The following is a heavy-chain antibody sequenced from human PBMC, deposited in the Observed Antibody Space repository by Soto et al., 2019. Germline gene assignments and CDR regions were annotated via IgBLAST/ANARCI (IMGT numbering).Heavy chain of an antibody. CDR3: ASGHCFISRCSYLDL. Sequence: QVQLQESGPALVKPSQTLSLTCTVSGGSIDSDGSYWSWIRQSPGEGLEWLGYIYYSGTTYYKPSLKSRVSISLDPSKNQSSLKFSSVTAGDTGIYSCASGHCFISRCSYLDLWGRGTLVTVSS. CDR2: IYYSGTT. J-gene: IGHJ2*01. CDR1: GGSIDSDGSY. D-gene: IGHD3-3*02. V-gene: IGHV4-31*03.